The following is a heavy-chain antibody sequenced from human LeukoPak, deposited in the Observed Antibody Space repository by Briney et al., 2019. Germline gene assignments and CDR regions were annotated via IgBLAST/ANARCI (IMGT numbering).Heavy chain of an antibody. J-gene: IGHJ4*02. CDR3: ARGGLEAGLDY. CDR1: GGSISSSSYY. CDR2: INHSGST. Sequence: KPSETLSLTCTVSGGSISSSSYYWSWIRQPPGKGLEWIGEINHSGSTNYNPSLKSRVTISVDTSKNQFSLKLSSVTAADTAVYYCARGGLEAGLDYWGQGTLVTVSS. D-gene: IGHD6-19*01. V-gene: IGHV4-39*07.